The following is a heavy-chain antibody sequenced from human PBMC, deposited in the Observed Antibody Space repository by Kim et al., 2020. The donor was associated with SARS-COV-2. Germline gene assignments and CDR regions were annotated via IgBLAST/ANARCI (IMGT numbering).Heavy chain of an antibody. CDR1: GFAFNTFT. CDR2: ISSTSTYI. Sequence: GGSLRLSCAASGFAFNTFTMNWVRQAPGEGLEWVSSISSTSTYINYADSVRGRFTVSRDNARNSMYLEMTSLRADDTSLYYCARVEILGPRYFMDVWGKG. J-gene: IGHJ6*03. CDR3: ARVEILGPRYFMDV. V-gene: IGHV3-21*01. D-gene: IGHD3-16*01.